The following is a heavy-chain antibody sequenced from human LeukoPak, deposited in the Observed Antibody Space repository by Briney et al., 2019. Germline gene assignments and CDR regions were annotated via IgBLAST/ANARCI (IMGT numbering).Heavy chain of an antibody. J-gene: IGHJ5*02. D-gene: IGHD3-22*01. CDR2: IYYSGST. CDR3: ARERASYYYDSRGGWFDP. Sequence: LRLSCAASGFTFSDYYMSWIRQAPGKGLEWIWYIYYSGSTNYNPSLKSRVTISVDTSKNQFSLKLSSVTAADTVVYYCARERASYYYDSRGGWFDPWGQGTLVTVSS. V-gene: IGHV4-59*01. CDR1: GFTFSDYY.